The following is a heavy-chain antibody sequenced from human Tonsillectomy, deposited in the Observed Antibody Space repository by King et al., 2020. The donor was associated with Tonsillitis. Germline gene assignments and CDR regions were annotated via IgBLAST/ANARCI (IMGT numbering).Heavy chain of an antibody. V-gene: IGHV3-9*01. J-gene: IGHJ4*02. CDR1: GFTFDDYA. CDR3: VTPRSEAQVL. CDR2: ISWNSGSI. Sequence: VQLVESGGGLVQPGRSLRLSCAASGFTFDDYAMHWVRQAPGKGLEGVSGISWNSGSIGYADSVKGRFTISKDNAKNSLHLQMNSLRAEDTAFYFCVTPRSEAQVLGGQGALVTVSA.